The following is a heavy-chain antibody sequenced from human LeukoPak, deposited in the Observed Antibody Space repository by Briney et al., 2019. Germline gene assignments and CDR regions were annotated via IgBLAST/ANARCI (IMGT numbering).Heavy chain of an antibody. D-gene: IGHD2-15*01. CDR1: GFTFSSYS. V-gene: IGHV3-21*01. J-gene: IGHJ5*02. CDR2: ISSSSSYI. CDR3: ARARDPGDIVFGWFDP. Sequence: PGGSLRLSCAASGFTFSSYSMNWVRQAPGKGREWVSSISSSSSYIYYADSVKGRFTVSRDNAKNSLYLQMNSLRAEDTAVYYCARARDPGDIVFGWFDPWGQGTLVTVSS.